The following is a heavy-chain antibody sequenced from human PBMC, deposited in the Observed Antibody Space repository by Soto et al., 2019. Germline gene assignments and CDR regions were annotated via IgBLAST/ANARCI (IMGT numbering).Heavy chain of an antibody. D-gene: IGHD2-21*02. J-gene: IGHJ5*02. Sequence: GFLGLCCGASGFTFSSYAMCWVRQAPGKGLEWVSRLSGSGATTKYADSVEGRFTISRDNSKNTLYLQMDSLSAEDTAIYYCENARCSDTDCYCPDTSGQGTLVTVSS. CDR3: ENARCSDTDCYCPDT. CDR1: GFTFSSYA. CDR2: LSGSGATT. V-gene: IGHV3-23*01.